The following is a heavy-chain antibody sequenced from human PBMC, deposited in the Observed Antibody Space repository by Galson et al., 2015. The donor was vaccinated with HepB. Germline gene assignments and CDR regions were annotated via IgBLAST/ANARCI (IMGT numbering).Heavy chain of an antibody. D-gene: IGHD7-27*01. V-gene: IGHV1-69*13. J-gene: IGHJ4*02. CDR1: GGTFSSYA. Sequence: SVKVSCKASGGTFSSYAISWVRQAPGQGLEWMGGIIPIFGTANYAQKFQGRVTITADESTSTAYMELSSLRSEDTAVYYCARDAPSGDTARVLTGDTGYWGQGTLVTVSS. CDR3: ARDAPSGDTARVLTGDTGY. CDR2: IIPIFGTA.